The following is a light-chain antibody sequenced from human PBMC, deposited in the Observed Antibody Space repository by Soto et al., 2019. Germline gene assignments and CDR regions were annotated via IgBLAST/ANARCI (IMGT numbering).Light chain of an antibody. V-gene: IGKV2-30*02. CDR2: KVS. Sequence: DVVMTQSPLSLPVTLGQPASISCRSNQSLLHSDGIAYFSWFQQRPGRPPRRLIYKVSNRDSGVPARFSGSGSGTDFALKISRVEAEDVGVYYCMQGTHWPITFGQGTRLEIK. CDR1: QSLLHSDGIAY. J-gene: IGKJ5*01. CDR3: MQGTHWPIT.